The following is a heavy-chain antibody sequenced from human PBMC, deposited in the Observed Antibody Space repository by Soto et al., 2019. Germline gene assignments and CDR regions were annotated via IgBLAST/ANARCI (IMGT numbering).Heavy chain of an antibody. CDR1: GFTFSSYA. D-gene: IGHD3-10*01. CDR2: ISGSGGST. CDR3: AKDPRSTRGVDY. J-gene: IGHJ4*02. Sequence: GGSLRLSCAASGFTFSSYAMSWVRQSPGKGLEWVSAISGSGGSTYYADSVKGRFTISRDNSKNTLYLQMNSLRAEDTAVYYCAKDPRSTRGVDYWGQGTLVTVSS. V-gene: IGHV3-23*01.